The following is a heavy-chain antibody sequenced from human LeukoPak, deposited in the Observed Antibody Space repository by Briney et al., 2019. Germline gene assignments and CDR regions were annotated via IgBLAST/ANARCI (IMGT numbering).Heavy chain of an antibody. CDR1: GGSISSYY. CDR3: ARGWTEFRKQNYVWGS. D-gene: IGHD3-16*01. V-gene: IGHV4-59*01. J-gene: IGHJ4*02. CDR2: IYYSGST. Sequence: ASETLSLTCTVSGGSISSYYWSWIRQPPGKGLEWIGYIYYSGSTNYNPSLKSRVTISVDTSKNQFSLKLSSVTAADTAVYYCARGWTEFRKQNYVWGSWSQGTLVTVSS.